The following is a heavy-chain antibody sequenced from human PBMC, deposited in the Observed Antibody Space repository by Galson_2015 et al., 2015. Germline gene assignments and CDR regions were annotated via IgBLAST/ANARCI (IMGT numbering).Heavy chain of an antibody. CDR2: ISYDGSNK. J-gene: IGHJ4*02. V-gene: IGHV3-30*18. CDR1: GFTFSSYG. D-gene: IGHD3-10*01. Sequence: SLRLSCAASGFTFSSYGMHWVRQAPGKGLEWVAVISYDGSNKYYADSVKGRFTISRDNSKNTLYLQMNSLRAEDTAVYYCAKDLWFGDVPPYYFDYWGQGTLVTVSS. CDR3: AKDLWFGDVPPYYFDY.